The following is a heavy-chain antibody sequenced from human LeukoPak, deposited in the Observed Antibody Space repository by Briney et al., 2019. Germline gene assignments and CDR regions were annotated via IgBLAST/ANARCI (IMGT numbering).Heavy chain of an antibody. CDR1: GFTFSSYS. CDR3: ARGASGYSYGYTLDY. J-gene: IGHJ4*02. CDR2: ISSSSSYI. D-gene: IGHD5-18*01. V-gene: IGHV3-21*01. Sequence: AGGSLRLSCAASGFTFSSYSMNWVRQAPGKGLEWVSSISSSSSYIYYADSVKGRFTISRDNAKNSLYLQMNSLRAEDTAVYYCARGASGYSYGYTLDYWGQGTLVTVSS.